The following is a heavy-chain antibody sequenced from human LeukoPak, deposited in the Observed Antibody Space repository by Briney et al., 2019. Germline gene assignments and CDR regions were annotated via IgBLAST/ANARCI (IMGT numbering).Heavy chain of an antibody. J-gene: IGHJ5*02. Sequence: ASVKVSCKASGSTFSSYAISWVRQAPGQGLEWMGGIIPIFGTANYAQKFQGRVTITTDESTSTAYMELSSLRSEDTAVYYCARVGAGHHPGYDFWSGYYSRQYNWFDPWGQGTLVTVSS. CDR1: GSTFSSYA. CDR2: IIPIFGTA. CDR3: ARVGAGHHPGYDFWSGYYSRQYNWFDP. D-gene: IGHD3-3*01. V-gene: IGHV1-69*05.